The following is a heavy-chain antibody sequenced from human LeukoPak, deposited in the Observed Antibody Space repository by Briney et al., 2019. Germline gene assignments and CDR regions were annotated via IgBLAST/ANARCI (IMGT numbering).Heavy chain of an antibody. J-gene: IGHJ4*02. Sequence: GGSLRLSCAASGFTFSDYYMSWIRQAPGKGLEWVSYISSSGSTIYYADSVKGRFTISRDNAKNSPYLQMNSLRAEDTAVYYCARSMYYYDSSGYHFDYWGQGTLVTVSS. CDR2: ISSSGSTI. D-gene: IGHD3-22*01. V-gene: IGHV3-11*04. CDR3: ARSMYYYDSSGYHFDY. CDR1: GFTFSDYY.